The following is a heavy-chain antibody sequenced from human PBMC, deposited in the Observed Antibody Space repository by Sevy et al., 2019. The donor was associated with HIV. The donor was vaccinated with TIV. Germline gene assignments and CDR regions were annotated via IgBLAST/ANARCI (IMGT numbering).Heavy chain of an antibody. D-gene: IGHD3-16*01. CDR1: GGSMSSSDYF. CDR2: IYYNGDT. CDR3: ARHGAWRFYFDF. J-gene: IGHJ4*02. V-gene: IGHV4-39*01. Sequence: SETLSLTCTVSGGSMSSSDYFWGWVRQPPGKGLEWIGSIYYNGDTYHSPSPKSRVTVAVETSKNQFFLTLTSVTAADTAIYYCARHGAWRFYFDFWGQGALVTVSS.